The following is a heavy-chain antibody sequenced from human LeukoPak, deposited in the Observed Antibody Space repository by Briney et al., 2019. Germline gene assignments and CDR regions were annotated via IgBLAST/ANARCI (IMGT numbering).Heavy chain of an antibody. CDR3: AKDRGYFDWLRESPFDY. V-gene: IGHV3-23*01. J-gene: IGHJ4*02. Sequence: PGGSLRLSCAASGFTFSTYAMSWVRQAPGKGLEWVSAISGSGGHAYYADSVKGRFTISRDNSKNTLFLQMNSLRADDTAVYYCAKDRGYFDWLRESPFDYWGQGTLVTVSS. CDR1: GFTFSTYA. D-gene: IGHD3-9*01. CDR2: ISGSGGHA.